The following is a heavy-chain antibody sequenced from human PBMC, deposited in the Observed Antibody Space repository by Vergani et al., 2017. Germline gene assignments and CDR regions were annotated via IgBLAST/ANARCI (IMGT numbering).Heavy chain of an antibody. CDR3: ARDRRSTFLEWLTGNFDY. CDR1: GFIFSDHY. J-gene: IGHJ4*02. V-gene: IGHV3-72*01. D-gene: IGHD3-3*02. Sequence: EVQVVESGGGLVQPGGSLRLSCAASGFIFSDHYMDWVRQAPGKGLEWVGRIRNKANDYTTQYAASVKGRFTISRDDSKSYLYLQMNSLQTEDTALYYCARDRRSTFLEWLTGNFDYWGQGTLVTVSS. CDR2: IRNKANDYTT.